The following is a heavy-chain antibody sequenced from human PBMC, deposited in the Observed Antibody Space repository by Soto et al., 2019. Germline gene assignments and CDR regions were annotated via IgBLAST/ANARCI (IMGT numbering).Heavy chain of an antibody. Sequence: VSVKVSCKASGYTFTSYGISWVRQAPGQGLEWMGWISAYNGNTNYAQKLQGRVTMTTDTSTSTAYMELRSLRSDDTAVYYCGRATSYYDSRIPEYDYWGQGTLVTVSS. CDR1: GYTFTSYG. D-gene: IGHD3-22*01. V-gene: IGHV1-18*01. CDR3: GRATSYYDSRIPEYDY. J-gene: IGHJ4*02. CDR2: ISAYNGNT.